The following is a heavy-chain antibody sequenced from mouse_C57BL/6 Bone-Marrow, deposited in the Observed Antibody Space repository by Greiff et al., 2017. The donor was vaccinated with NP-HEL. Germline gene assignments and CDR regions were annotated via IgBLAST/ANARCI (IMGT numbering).Heavy chain of an antibody. D-gene: IGHD2-2*01. CDR1: GFTFSSYG. V-gene: IGHV5-6*01. CDR3: ARQHGYPSR. J-gene: IGHJ3*01. CDR2: ISSGGSYT. Sequence: EVKLMESGGDLVKPGGSLKLSCAASGFTFSSYGMSWVRQTPDKRLEWVATISSGGSYTYYPDSVKGRFTISRDNAKNTLYLQMSSLKSEDTAMYYCARQHGYPSRWGQGTLVTVSA.